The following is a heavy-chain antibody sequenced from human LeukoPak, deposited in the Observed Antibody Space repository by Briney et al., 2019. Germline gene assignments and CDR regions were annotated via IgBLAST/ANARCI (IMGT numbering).Heavy chain of an antibody. CDR1: GGSISSGSYY. V-gene: IGHV4-61*01. Sequence: SETLSLTCTVSGGSISSGSYYWSWIRQPPGKGLEWIGYIYYSGSTNYNPSLKSRVTISVDTSKNQFSLKLSSVTAADTAVYYCARENYGDYNKFDYWGQGTLVTVSS. J-gene: IGHJ4*02. CDR2: IYYSGST. CDR3: ARENYGDYNKFDY. D-gene: IGHD4-17*01.